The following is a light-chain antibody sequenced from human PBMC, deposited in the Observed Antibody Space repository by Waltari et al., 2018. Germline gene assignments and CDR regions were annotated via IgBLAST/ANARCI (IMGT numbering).Light chain of an antibody. CDR1: SSHIGRYDI. Sequence: QSALTQPASVSGSPGQSVTISCTGASSHIGRYDIVSWYQQHPGNAPKLIICDVSKRPSGVSERFSGSTSGDTASLTISGLQCEDDADYYCCSYAGNYIWVFGGGTRLTVL. CDR3: CSYAGNYIWV. V-gene: IGLV2-23*02. J-gene: IGLJ3*02. CDR2: DVS.